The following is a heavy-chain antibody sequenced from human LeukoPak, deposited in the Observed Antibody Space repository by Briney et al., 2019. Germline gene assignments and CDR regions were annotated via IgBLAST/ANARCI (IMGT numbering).Heavy chain of an antibody. CDR2: ISYDGSNK. CDR1: GFTFSSYG. Sequence: PGRSLRLSCAASGFTFSSYGMHWVRQAPGKGLEWVAVISYDGSNKYYADSVKGRFTISRDNSKNSLYLQMNSLRAEDTAVYYCARVSGYWYFDLWGRGTLVTVSS. CDR3: ARVSGYWYFDL. J-gene: IGHJ2*01. V-gene: IGHV3-30*03.